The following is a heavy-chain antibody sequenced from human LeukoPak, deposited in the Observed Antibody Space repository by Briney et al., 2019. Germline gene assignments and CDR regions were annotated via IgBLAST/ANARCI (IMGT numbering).Heavy chain of an antibody. J-gene: IGHJ6*02. CDR3: ARDKDQQLVLGGMDV. V-gene: IGHV3-33*08. CDR1: GFTFSSFA. Sequence: GGSLRLSCAASGFTFSSFAMSWVRQAPGKGLEWVAVIWYDGSNKYYADSVKGRFTISRDNSKNTLYLQMNSLRAEDTAVYYCARDKDQQLVLGGMDVWGQGTTVTVSS. D-gene: IGHD6-13*01. CDR2: IWYDGSNK.